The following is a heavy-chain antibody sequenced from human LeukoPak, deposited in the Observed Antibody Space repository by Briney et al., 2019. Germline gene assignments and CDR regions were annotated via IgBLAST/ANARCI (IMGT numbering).Heavy chain of an antibody. CDR3: ARVPYAVPAAAPFPAYYYYYMDV. CDR2: ICADNGNT. Sequence: GASVKVSCKASGYTFTSYGISWVRQAPGQGLEWMGWICADNGNTDYAQKLRGRVTMTTDTSTSTAYMELSSLRSEDTAVYYCARVPYAVPAAAPFPAYYYYYMDVWGKGTTVTVSS. V-gene: IGHV1-18*01. CDR1: GYTFTSYG. J-gene: IGHJ6*03. D-gene: IGHD2-2*01.